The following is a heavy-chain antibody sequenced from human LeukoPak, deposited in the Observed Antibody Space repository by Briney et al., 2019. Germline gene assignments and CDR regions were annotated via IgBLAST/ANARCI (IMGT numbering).Heavy chain of an antibody. Sequence: GGSLRLSCAASGFTFDDYAMHWVRQAPGMGLEWVSGISWNSGSIGYADSVKGRFTISRDNAKNSLYLQMNSLRAEDMALYYCAKGLEQQLVPDFDYWGQGTLVTVSS. D-gene: IGHD6-13*01. V-gene: IGHV3-9*03. J-gene: IGHJ4*02. CDR2: ISWNSGSI. CDR3: AKGLEQQLVPDFDY. CDR1: GFTFDDYA.